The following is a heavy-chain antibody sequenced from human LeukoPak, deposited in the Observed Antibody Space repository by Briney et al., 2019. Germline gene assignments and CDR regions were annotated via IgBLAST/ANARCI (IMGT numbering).Heavy chain of an antibody. V-gene: IGHV1-2*02. CDR3: ARDSDDAFDI. J-gene: IGHJ3*02. CDR1: GYTFTSYA. CDR2: INPNSGGT. Sequence: ASVKVSCKASGYTFTSYAMNWVRQAPGQGLEWMGWINPNSGGTNYAQKFQGRVTMTRDTSISTAYMELSRLRSDDTAVYYCARDSDDAFDIWGQGTMVTVSS. D-gene: IGHD1-26*01.